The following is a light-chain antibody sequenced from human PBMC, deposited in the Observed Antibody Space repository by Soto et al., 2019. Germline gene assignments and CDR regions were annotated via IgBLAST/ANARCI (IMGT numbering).Light chain of an antibody. V-gene: IGKV3-20*01. CDR1: QSVRSSY. Sequence: ETVLTQSPGTLSLTPGERVTLSCRASQSVRSSYLAWYQQKPGQAPRLLIYGASGRATGIPDRFSGSGSGTDFTLTISRLEPEDFAVYYCQQYGNPPQTFDQGTKGEIK. J-gene: IGKJ1*01. CDR3: QQYGNPPQT. CDR2: GAS.